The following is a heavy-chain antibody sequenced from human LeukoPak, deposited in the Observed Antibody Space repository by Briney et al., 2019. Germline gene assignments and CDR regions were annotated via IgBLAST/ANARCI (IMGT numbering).Heavy chain of an antibody. J-gene: IGHJ4*02. Sequence: TGGSLRLSCAASGFTFSSYGMHWVRQAPGEGREWVALIRYDGSNKYYADSVKGRFTISRDNSQNTLYLQMNSLRDEDTAVYYCAKDSDYYDSSGYASDYWGQGTLVTVSS. V-gene: IGHV3-30*02. CDR1: GFTFSSYG. CDR2: IRYDGSNK. CDR3: AKDSDYYDSSGYASDY. D-gene: IGHD3-22*01.